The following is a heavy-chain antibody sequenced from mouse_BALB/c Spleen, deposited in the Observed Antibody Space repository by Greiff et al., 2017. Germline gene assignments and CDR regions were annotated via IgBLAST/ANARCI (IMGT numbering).Heavy chain of an antibody. CDR3: ARGRDGYYWFAY. J-gene: IGHJ3*01. D-gene: IGHD2-3*01. V-gene: IGHV3-2*02. CDR2: ISYSGST. Sequence: VQLQQSGPGLVKPSQSLSLTCTVTGYSITSDYAWNWIRQFPVNKLEWMGYISYSGSTSYNPSLKSRISITRDTSKNQFFLQLNSVTTEDTATYYCARGRDGYYWFAYWGQGTLVTVSA. CDR1: GYSITSDYA.